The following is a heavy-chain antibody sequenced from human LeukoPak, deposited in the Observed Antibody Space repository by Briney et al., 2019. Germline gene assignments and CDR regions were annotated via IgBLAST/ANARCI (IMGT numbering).Heavy chain of an antibody. CDR1: GFTVSSNY. V-gene: IGHV3-23*01. CDR3: AKDRVTTVTTDFCY. Sequence: GGSLRLSCAASGFTVSSNYMSWVRQAPGKGLEWVSAISGSGGSTYYADSVKGRFTISRDNSKNTLYLQMNSLRAEDTAVYYCAKDRVTTVTTDFCYWGQGTLVTVSS. CDR2: ISGSGGST. J-gene: IGHJ4*02. D-gene: IGHD4-17*01.